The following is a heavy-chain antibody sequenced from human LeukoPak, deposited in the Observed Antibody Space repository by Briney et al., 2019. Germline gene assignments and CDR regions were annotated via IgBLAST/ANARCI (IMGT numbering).Heavy chain of an antibody. J-gene: IGHJ4*02. D-gene: IGHD3-9*01. V-gene: IGHV4-31*03. CDR2: IYYSGST. CDR1: GGSISSGGYY. CDR3: ARVVLRYFDWLGSGDGGYFDY. Sequence: MTSETLSLTCTVSGGSISSGGYYWSWIRQHPGKGLEWIGYIYYSGSTYYNPSLKSRVTISVDTSKNQFSLKLSSVTAADTAVYYCARVVLRYFDWLGSGDGGYFDYWGQGTLVTVSS.